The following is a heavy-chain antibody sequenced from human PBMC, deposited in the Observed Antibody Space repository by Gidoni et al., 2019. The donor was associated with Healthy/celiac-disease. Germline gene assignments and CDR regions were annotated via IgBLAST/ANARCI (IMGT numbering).Heavy chain of an antibody. V-gene: IGHV4-39*07. CDR2: IYYSGST. J-gene: IGHJ4*02. CDR1: GGSISSSSYY. D-gene: IGHD1-26*01. CDR3: ARIPLKSGSYLYYFDY. Sequence: QLQLQESGPGLVKPSETLSLTCTVSGGSISSSSYYWGWLRQPPGKGLEWIGSIYYSGSTYYNPSLKSRVTISVDTSKNQFSLKLSSVTAADTAVYYCARIPLKSGSYLYYFDYWGQGTLVTVSS.